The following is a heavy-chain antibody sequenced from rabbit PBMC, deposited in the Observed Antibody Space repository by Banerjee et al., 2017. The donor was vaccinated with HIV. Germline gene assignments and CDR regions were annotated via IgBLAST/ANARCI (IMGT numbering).Heavy chain of an antibody. D-gene: IGHD4-1*01. CDR2: FDAGSSGNT. V-gene: IGHV1S40*01. J-gene: IGHJ4*01. CDR1: GFSFSSSYY. CDR3: ARDLAGVIGWNFNL. Sequence: QSLEESGGDLVKPGASLTLTCTASGFSFSSSYYIYWVRQAPGKGLEWIACFDAGSSGNTYYASWANGRFTISKTSSTTVTLQMTSLTAADTATYFCARDLAGVIGWNFNLWGPGTLVTVS.